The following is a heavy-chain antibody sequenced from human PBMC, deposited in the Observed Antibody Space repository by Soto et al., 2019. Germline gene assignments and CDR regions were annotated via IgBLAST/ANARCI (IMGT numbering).Heavy chain of an antibody. CDR1: GFTFSNSA. J-gene: IGHJ6*02. CDR2: IAVGSGNT. CDR3: AAVVNYTSYHSYYGMDV. V-gene: IGHV1-58*02. D-gene: IGHD1-7*01. Sequence: QMQLVQYGPEVKKPGTSVKVSCKASGFTFSNSAIQWVRQARGQRLEWIGWIAVGSGNTNYAKKFEXRXPXTXAKAPGPASMELSSLGSEDPAVYYSAAVVNYTSYHSYYGMDVWGQGTGVSVFS.